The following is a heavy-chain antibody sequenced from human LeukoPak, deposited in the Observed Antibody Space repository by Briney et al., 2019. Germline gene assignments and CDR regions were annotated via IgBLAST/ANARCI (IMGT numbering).Heavy chain of an antibody. V-gene: IGHV4-39*01. CDR3: ANNYDSSAASAFEI. Sequence: SETLSLTCTVSGGSISSSSYYWGWIRQPPGKGLEWIGSIYYSGSTYYNPSLKSRVTISVDTSKNQLSLKLSSVTAADTAVYYCANNYDSSAASAFEIWGQGTMVTVSS. CDR1: GGSISSSSYY. D-gene: IGHD3-22*01. CDR2: IYYSGST. J-gene: IGHJ3*02.